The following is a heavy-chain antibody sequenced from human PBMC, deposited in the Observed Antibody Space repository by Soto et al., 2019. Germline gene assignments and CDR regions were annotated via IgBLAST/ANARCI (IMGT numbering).Heavy chain of an antibody. CDR3: AKDRGTSTVTPLGY. D-gene: IGHD4-17*01. J-gene: IGHJ4*02. CDR2: ISYDGSNK. V-gene: IGHV3-30*18. CDR1: GFTFSSYG. Sequence: QVQPVESGGGVVQPGRSLRLSCAASGFTFSSYGMHWVRQAPGKGLEWVAVISYDGSNKYYADSVKGRFTISRDNSKNTLYLQMNSLRAEDTAVYYCAKDRGTSTVTPLGYWGQGTLVTVSS.